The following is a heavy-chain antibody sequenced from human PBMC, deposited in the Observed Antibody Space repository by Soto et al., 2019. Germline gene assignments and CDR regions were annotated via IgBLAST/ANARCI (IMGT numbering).Heavy chain of an antibody. CDR1: GFTLSNYA. V-gene: IGHV3-30-3*01. CDR3: ARDYYYDGSGNHYFDY. CDR2: ISDDGSNK. J-gene: IGHJ4*02. D-gene: IGHD3-22*01. Sequence: QVQLVESGGGVVQPGRSLRLSCAASGFTLSNYAMHWVRQAPGKGLEWVAVISDDGSNKYYADSVKGRFTISRDNSKNALYLQMNSLRAEDTAVYFCARDYYYDGSGNHYFDYWGQGTVVTVSS.